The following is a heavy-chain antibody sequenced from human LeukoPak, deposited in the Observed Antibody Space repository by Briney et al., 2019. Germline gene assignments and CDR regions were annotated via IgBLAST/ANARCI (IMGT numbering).Heavy chain of an antibody. Sequence: PSQTLSLTFTVSGGFINTGGYYWSWIRQPPGKGLEWIGYIYYSGSTNYNPSLKSRVTISVDTSKNQFSLKLSSVTAADTAVYYCARQGGSYSNFDYWGQGTLVTVSS. CDR3: ARQGGSYSNFDY. V-gene: IGHV4-61*08. D-gene: IGHD1-26*01. CDR2: IYYSGST. CDR1: GGFINTGGYY. J-gene: IGHJ4*02.